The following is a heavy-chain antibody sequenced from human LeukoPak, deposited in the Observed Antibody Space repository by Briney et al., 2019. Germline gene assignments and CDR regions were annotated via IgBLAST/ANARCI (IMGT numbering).Heavy chain of an antibody. V-gene: IGHV3-30-3*01. CDR2: VSYDGNKE. J-gene: IGHJ4*02. Sequence: GGSLRLSCAASGFTFSSYAMHWVRQAPGKGLEWVAVVSYDGNKEHYADSVEGRFTISRDNSKNTLYLQLNSLRAEDTAVYYCARDSLGSTTSCFAYWGQGTLVTVSS. CDR1: GFTFSSYA. CDR3: ARDSLGSTTSCFAY. D-gene: IGHD2-2*01.